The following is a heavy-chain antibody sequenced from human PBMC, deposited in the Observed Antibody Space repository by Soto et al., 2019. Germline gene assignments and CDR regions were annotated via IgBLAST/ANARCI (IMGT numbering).Heavy chain of an antibody. V-gene: IGHV3-7*04. D-gene: IGHD6-13*01. CDR3: ARGYSSSPLFEDYFDY. CDR1: GFTFSRHW. CDR2: INPDGSEK. Sequence: GGSLRLSCAASGFTFSRHWMTWVRQAPGKGLEWVANINPDGSEKFSVDSVKGRFTISRDKAKKSLYLQMNRLRAEDTAVYFCARGYSSSPLFEDYFDYWGQGALVTVYS. J-gene: IGHJ4*02.